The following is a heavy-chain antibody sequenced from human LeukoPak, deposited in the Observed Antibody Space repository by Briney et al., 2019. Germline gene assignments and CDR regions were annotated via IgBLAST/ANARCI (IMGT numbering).Heavy chain of an antibody. CDR2: IYYRGST. J-gene: IGHJ4*02. V-gene: IGHV4-39*01. CDR3: ARRYSSTWPYFDY. D-gene: IGHD6-13*01. CDR1: GGSIDTGSYY. Sequence: SETLSLTCTVSGGSIDTGSYYWGWIRQPPGKGLEWIGSIYYRGSTYYTPSLRGRVTISVDTSKNQFSLKLSSVTATDTAVYYCARRYSSTWPYFDYWGQGTLVTVSS.